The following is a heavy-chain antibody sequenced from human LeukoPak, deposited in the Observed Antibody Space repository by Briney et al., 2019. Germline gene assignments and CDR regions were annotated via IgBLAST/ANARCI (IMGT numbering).Heavy chain of an antibody. CDR1: GGSISSYY. Sequence: PSETLSLTCTVSGGSISSYYWSWIRQPPGKGLEWIGYIYYSGSTNYNPSLKSRVTISVDTSKNQFSLKLSSVTAADTAVYYCAWTVTRGAFDIWGQGTMVTVSS. V-gene: IGHV4-59*12. CDR2: IYYSGST. D-gene: IGHD4-17*01. J-gene: IGHJ3*02. CDR3: AWTVTRGAFDI.